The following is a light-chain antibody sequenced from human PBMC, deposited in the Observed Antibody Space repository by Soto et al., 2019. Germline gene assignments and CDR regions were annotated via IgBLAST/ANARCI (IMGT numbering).Light chain of an antibody. J-gene: IGKJ1*01. Sequence: VLTQSPDTLSLSPGDRATLSCRANQRASRQYLSWYQQRPGQPPRLLIYSVSMRADGIPDRFSGSGSGSEFNLTINRLEPEDFAVYYCQDFDSPQWTFGQGTKIEN. CDR1: QRASRQY. CDR2: SVS. V-gene: IGKV3-20*01. CDR3: QDFDSPQWT.